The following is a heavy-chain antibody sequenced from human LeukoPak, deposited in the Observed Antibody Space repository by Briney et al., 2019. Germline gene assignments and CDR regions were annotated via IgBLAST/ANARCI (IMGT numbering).Heavy chain of an antibody. CDR3: AKDRDIVVVPAAHNWFDP. D-gene: IGHD2-2*01. J-gene: IGHJ5*02. CDR2: ISGSGGST. V-gene: IGHV3-23*01. CDR1: GFTFSSYA. Sequence: PGGSLRLSCAASGFTFSSYAMSWVRQAPGKGLEWVSAISGSGGSTYYADSVKGRFTISRDNSKNTLYLQMNSLRAEDTAVYYCAKDRDIVVVPAAHNWFDPWGKGTLVTVSS.